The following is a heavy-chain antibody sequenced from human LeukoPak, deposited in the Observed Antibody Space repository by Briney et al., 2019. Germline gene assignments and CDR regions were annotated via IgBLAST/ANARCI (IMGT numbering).Heavy chain of an antibody. D-gene: IGHD3-10*01. V-gene: IGHV1-2*02. CDR3: ARRPLWFGELLVDY. J-gene: IGHJ4*02. Sequence: ASVKVSCKASGYTFTGYYMHWVRQAPGQGLEWMGWINPNSGGTNYAQKFQGRVTMTRDTSISKAYMELSRLRSDDTAVYYCARRPLWFGELLVDYWGQGTLVTVSS. CDR1: GYTFTGYY. CDR2: INPNSGGT.